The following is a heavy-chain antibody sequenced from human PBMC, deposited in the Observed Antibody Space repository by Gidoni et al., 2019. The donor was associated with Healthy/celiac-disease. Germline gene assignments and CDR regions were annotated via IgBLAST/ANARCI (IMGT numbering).Heavy chain of an antibody. D-gene: IGHD2-2*01. CDR1: GYTFTSYG. CDR3: ASLNLYCSSTSCYFDAFDI. J-gene: IGHJ3*02. V-gene: IGHV1-18*01. CDR2: ISAYNRNT. Sequence: QVQLVQSGAEVKKPGASVKVSCKASGYTFTSYGISWVRQAPGQGLEWMGWISAYNRNTNYAQKLQGRVTMTTDTSTSTAYMELRSLRSDDTAVYYCASLNLYCSSTSCYFDAFDIWGQGTMVTVSS.